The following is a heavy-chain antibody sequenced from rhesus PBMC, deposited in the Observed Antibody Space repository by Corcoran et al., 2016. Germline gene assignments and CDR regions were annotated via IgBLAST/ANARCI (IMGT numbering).Heavy chain of an antibody. CDR2: INSGGGST. V-gene: IGHV3S5*01. D-gene: IGHD6-25*01. J-gene: IGHJ4*01. Sequence: GGSRKLSCAASGFTFSSYGMSWVRQAPGKGLEWVSAINSGGGSTNYADSVKDRFTISRDNSKNTLSLQMNSLRAGDTAVYYCAKISRYSGSWNYFDYWGRGVLVTVSS. CDR3: AKISRYSGSWNYFDY. CDR1: GFTFSSYG.